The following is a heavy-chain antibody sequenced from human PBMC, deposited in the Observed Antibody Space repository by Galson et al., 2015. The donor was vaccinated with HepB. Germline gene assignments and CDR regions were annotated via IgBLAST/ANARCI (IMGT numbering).Heavy chain of an antibody. V-gene: IGHV3-30*02. Sequence: SLRLSCAASGFTFSSSGMHRVRQAPGKGLEWVSLIRYDGSSKYYADSVKGRFTISRDTSKSTLYLQMNSLRVDDTAVYYCAKDKGNTATDYWGQGTPVTVSS. J-gene: IGHJ4*02. D-gene: IGHD2/OR15-2a*01. CDR2: IRYDGSSK. CDR1: GFTFSSSG. CDR3: AKDKGNTATDY.